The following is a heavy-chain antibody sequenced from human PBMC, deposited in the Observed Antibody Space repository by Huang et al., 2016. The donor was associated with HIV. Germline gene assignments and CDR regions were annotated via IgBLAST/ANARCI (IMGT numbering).Heavy chain of an antibody. D-gene: IGHD5-18*01. V-gene: IGHV4-61*09. Sequence: QVQLQESGPGLVKPSQTLSLTCSVSGGSINSGGYYWTWIRQPAGKGLEWIGHIYTSGVSNSHPSLKSRVTISLDTSKNQFSLKLSSVTAADTALYYCARWKQLSGVDAFDVWGQGTLVTVSS. CDR3: ARWKQLSGVDAFDV. CDR1: GGSINSGGYY. CDR2: IYTSGVS. J-gene: IGHJ3*01.